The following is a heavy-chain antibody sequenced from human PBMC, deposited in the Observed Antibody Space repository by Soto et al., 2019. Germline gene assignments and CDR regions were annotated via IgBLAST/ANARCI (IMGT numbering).Heavy chain of an antibody. CDR1: GGSFSGYY. Sequence: SETLSLTGAVYGGSFSGYYCSWIRQPPWKGLEWIGEINHSGITNYNPSLKSRVTISVDTSKNQFSLKLSSVTAADTAVYYCARGRGYSGYTKPNFDPFLDPCGQGTLVTVSS. V-gene: IGHV4-34*01. D-gene: IGHD5-12*01. CDR3: ARGRGYSGYTKPNFDPFLDP. CDR2: INHSGIT. J-gene: IGHJ5*02.